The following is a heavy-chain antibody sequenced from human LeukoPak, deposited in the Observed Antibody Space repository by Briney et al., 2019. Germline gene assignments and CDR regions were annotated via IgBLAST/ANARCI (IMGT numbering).Heavy chain of an antibody. CDR2: LSGSGSTT. Sequence: GGSLRLSCAASGFTFSSYAMSWVRQAPEKGLEWVSALSGSGSTTSYADSVKGRFAISRDNSKNTLYLQMNSLRAEDTAVYYCAKTYFGSGSYYSGPNDSWGQGTLVTVSS. J-gene: IGHJ4*02. CDR3: AKTYFGSGSYYSGPNDS. D-gene: IGHD3-10*01. CDR1: GFTFSSYA. V-gene: IGHV3-23*01.